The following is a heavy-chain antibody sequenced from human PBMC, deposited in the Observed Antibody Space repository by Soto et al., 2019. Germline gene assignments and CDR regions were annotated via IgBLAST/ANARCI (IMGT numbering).Heavy chain of an antibody. CDR2: IKQDGSEK. D-gene: IGHD3-22*01. Sequence: GGSLRLSCAASGFTFSSYWMSWVRQAPGKGLEWVANIKQDGSEKYYVDSVKGRFTISRDNSKNTLYLQMNSLRAEDTAVYYCARPTSTYYYDSSGPLDIWGQGTMVTVSS. J-gene: IGHJ3*02. CDR3: ARPTSTYYYDSSGPLDI. CDR1: GFTFSSYW. V-gene: IGHV3-7*04.